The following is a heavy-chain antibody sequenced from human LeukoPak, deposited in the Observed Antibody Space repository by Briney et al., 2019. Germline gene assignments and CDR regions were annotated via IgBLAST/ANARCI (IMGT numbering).Heavy chain of an antibody. CDR3: ARGRAYCGGDCYSDFDY. Sequence: SVKVSCKASGGTYSSDAISWVRQAPGQGLEWMGGIIPIFGTANYAQKFQGRVTITADESTSTAYMELSSLRSEDTAVYYCARGRAYCGGDCYSDFDYWGQGTLVTVSS. D-gene: IGHD2-21*02. V-gene: IGHV1-69*13. CDR1: GGTYSSDA. CDR2: IIPIFGTA. J-gene: IGHJ4*02.